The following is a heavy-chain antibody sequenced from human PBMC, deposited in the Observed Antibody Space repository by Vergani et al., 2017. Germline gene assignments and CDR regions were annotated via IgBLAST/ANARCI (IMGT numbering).Heavy chain of an antibody. V-gene: IGHV3-30*03. J-gene: IGHJ3*02. CDR3: ARQQQLAAFDI. Sequence: QVQLVESGGGVVQPGRSLRLSCAASGFTFSSYGMHWVRQAPGKGLEWVAVISYDGSNKYYADSVKGRFTISRDNSKNTLYLQMNSLGAEDTAVYYCARQQQLAAFDIWGQGTMVTVSS. CDR1: GFTFSSYG. CDR2: ISYDGSNK. D-gene: IGHD6-13*01.